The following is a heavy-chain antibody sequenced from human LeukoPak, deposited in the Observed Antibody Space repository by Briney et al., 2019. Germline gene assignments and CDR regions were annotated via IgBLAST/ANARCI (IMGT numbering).Heavy chain of an antibody. CDR2: IRYDGSNK. CDR3: ARPTWTNYMDV. Sequence: GGSLRLSCAASGFTFSSYGMYWVRQAPGKGLEWVASIRYDGSNKYYADSVKGRFTVSRDNAKNSVSLQMNSLRAEDTAVYFCARPTWTNYMDVWGKGTAVTISS. D-gene: IGHD3/OR15-3a*01. V-gene: IGHV3-30*02. J-gene: IGHJ6*03. CDR1: GFTFSSYG.